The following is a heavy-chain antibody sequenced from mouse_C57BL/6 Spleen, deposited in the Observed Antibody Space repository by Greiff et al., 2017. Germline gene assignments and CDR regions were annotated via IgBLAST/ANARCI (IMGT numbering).Heavy chain of an antibody. V-gene: IGHV3-6*01. J-gene: IGHJ4*01. D-gene: IGHD2-3*01. CDR2: ISYDGSN. Sequence: DVQLQESGPGLVKPSQSLSLTCSVTGYSITSGYYWNWIRQFPGNKLEWMGYISYDGSNNYNPSLKNRISITRDTSKNQFFLKLNSVTTEDTATYYCARMMVTTGAMDYWGQGTSVTVSS. CDR1: GYSITSGYY. CDR3: ARMMVTTGAMDY.